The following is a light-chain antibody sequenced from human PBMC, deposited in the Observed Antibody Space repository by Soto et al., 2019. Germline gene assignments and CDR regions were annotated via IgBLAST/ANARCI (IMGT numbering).Light chain of an antibody. CDR1: QSVRDN. J-gene: IGKJ1*01. V-gene: IGKV3-15*01. CDR2: GAS. CDR3: QQYNSWLWT. Sequence: EILLTQSPGALAVSPGEVATLSCRASQSVRDNLAWYQQKPGQAPRLLIYGASTRATGIPARFSGSGSGTEFTLIISSLQSEDSAVYYCQQYNSWLWTFSQGTKVDIK.